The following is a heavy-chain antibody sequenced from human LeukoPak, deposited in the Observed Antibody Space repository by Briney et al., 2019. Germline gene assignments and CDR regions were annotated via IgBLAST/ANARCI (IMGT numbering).Heavy chain of an antibody. Sequence: SVKVSCKASGGTFSSYAISWVRQAPGQGLEWMGRIIPIFGIANYAQKFQGRVTITADKSTSTAYMELSSLRSEDTAVYYCASGTTSEIFGVVLSYYYYGMDVWGQGTTVTVSS. J-gene: IGHJ6*02. CDR1: GGTFSSYA. D-gene: IGHD3-3*01. CDR3: ASGTTSEIFGVVLSYYYYGMDV. CDR2: IIPIFGIA. V-gene: IGHV1-69*04.